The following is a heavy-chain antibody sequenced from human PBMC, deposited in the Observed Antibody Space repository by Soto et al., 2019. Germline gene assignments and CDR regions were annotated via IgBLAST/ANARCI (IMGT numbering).Heavy chain of an antibody. V-gene: IGHV3-48*01. D-gene: IGHD4-17*01. CDR2: ISSGGGGK. CDR1: GFTFSSFS. CDR3: ARRGAKVTTFDYYYMDV. Sequence: EVQLVESGGGLVQPGGSLRLSCAASGFTFSSFSLNWVRQAPGKGLEWVSYISSGGGGKYYADSVEGRFTISRDNAKNSLYLHMNSLRAEDTAVYYCARRGAKVTTFDYYYMDVWGKGTTVTVSS. J-gene: IGHJ6*03.